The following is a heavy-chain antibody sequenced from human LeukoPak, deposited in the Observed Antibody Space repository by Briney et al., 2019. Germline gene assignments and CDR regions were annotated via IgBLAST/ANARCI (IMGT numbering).Heavy chain of an antibody. V-gene: IGHV3-30*02. CDR3: AKDKSMVRELDY. Sequence: GGSLRLSCAASGFTFSDYNMRWIRQAPGKGLQWLAFIQSDGNNKYYADSVKGRFTISRDNSKNTLFLQMNSLRAEDTAVYYCAKDKSMVRELDYWGQGNLVTVSS. CDR2: IQSDGNNK. CDR1: GFTFSDYN. D-gene: IGHD3-10*01. J-gene: IGHJ4*02.